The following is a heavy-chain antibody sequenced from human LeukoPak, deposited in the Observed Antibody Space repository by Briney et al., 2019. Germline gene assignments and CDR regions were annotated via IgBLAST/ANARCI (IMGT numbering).Heavy chain of an antibody. J-gene: IGHJ4*02. Sequence: PGGSLRLSCAASGFTFSSYGMHWVHQAPGKGLEWVAFIRYDGSNKYYADSVKGRFTISRDNAKNSLYLQMNSLRAEDTAVYYCARVWAAAAPLDYWGQGTLVTVSS. V-gene: IGHV3-30*02. CDR3: ARVWAAAAPLDY. D-gene: IGHD6-13*01. CDR2: IRYDGSNK. CDR1: GFTFSSYG.